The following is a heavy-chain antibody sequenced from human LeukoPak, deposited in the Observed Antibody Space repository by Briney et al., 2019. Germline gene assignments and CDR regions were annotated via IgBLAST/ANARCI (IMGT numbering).Heavy chain of an antibody. CDR1: GYTFTSYG. D-gene: IGHD2-2*01. J-gene: IGHJ4*02. V-gene: IGHV1-2*02. Sequence: GASVKVSCKASGYTFTSYGISWVRQAPGQGLEWMGWINPNSGGTNYAQKFQGRVTMTRDTSISTAYMELSRLRSDDTAVYYCARSHIPRSTSCGYDYWGQGTLVTVSS. CDR3: ARSHIPRSTSCGYDY. CDR2: INPNSGGT.